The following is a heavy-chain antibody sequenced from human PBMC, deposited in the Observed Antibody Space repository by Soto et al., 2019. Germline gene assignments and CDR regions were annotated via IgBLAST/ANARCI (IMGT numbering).Heavy chain of an antibody. Sequence: QVQLQQWGAGLLKPSETLSLTCAVYGGSFSGYYWSWIRQPPGKGLEWIGEINHSGSTNYNPSLKSRVTISVDTSKHQFSLKLSSVTAADTAVYYCARDQIVVVTEGYGMDVWGQGTTVTVSS. CDR2: INHSGST. CDR1: GGSFSGYY. D-gene: IGHD2-21*02. J-gene: IGHJ6*02. V-gene: IGHV4-34*01. CDR3: ARDQIVVVTEGYGMDV.